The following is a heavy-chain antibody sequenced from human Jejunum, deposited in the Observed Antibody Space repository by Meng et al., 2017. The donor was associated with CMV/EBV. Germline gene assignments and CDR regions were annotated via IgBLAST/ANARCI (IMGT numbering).Heavy chain of an antibody. CDR3: ATPPSGLRDAFDI. J-gene: IGHJ3*02. CDR2: IIPIFGTA. Sequence: QVQLVQSGAEVKKPGPSVKVSGKASGGTFSSYAISWVRQAPGQGLEWMGGIIPIFGTANYAQKFQGRVTITADESTSTAYMELSSLRSEDTAVYYCATPPSGLRDAFDIWGQGTMVTVSS. CDR1: GGTFSSYA. V-gene: IGHV1-69*12. D-gene: IGHD4-17*01.